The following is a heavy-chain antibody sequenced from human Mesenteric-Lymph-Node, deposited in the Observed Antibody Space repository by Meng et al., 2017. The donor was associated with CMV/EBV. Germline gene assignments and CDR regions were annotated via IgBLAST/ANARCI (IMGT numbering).Heavy chain of an antibody. J-gene: IGHJ4*02. CDR3: AKEYCTNGVCYIADDYFDY. CDR2: MNPNGGGT. CDR1: GYTFTDYY. V-gene: IGHV1-2*02. D-gene: IGHD2-8*01. Sequence: ASVKVSCKASGYTFTDYYIHWVRQAPGQGLEWMGWMNPNGGGTKFAQKFQGRVTMTRDMSISTACMALSRLTSDDTAVYYCAKEYCTNGVCYIADDYFDYWGQGTLVTVSS.